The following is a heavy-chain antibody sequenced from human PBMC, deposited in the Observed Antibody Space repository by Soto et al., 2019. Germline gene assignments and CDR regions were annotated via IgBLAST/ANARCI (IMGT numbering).Heavy chain of an antibody. CDR3: ARVKGYYYDSSGPSHFDY. V-gene: IGHV4-4*07. J-gene: IGHJ4*02. CDR1: GGSLNDYY. CDR2: IYSSGSV. Sequence: SETLSLTCTVSGGSLNDYYWSWIRQPAGKGLEWIGRIYSSGSVNYNPSLQSRVTMSIDTSNNHVSLEVTSVTAADTAVYYCARVKGYYYDSSGPSHFDYWGQGTLVTVSS. D-gene: IGHD3-22*01.